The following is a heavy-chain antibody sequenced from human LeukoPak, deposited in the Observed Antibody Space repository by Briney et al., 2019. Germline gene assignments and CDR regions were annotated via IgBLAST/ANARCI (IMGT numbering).Heavy chain of an antibody. CDR2: IRYDGSNK. D-gene: IGHD2-2*01. Sequence: AGGSLRLSCAASGFTFSRYGMHWVRQAPGKGLEWVAFIRYDGSNKYYADSEKGRFTISRDNAKNSLYLQMNSLRAEDTAVYFCARSGYSSTWYLQNFELDYWGQGTLVTVSS. V-gene: IGHV3-30*02. CDR1: GFTFSRYG. J-gene: IGHJ4*02. CDR3: ARSGYSSTWYLQNFELDY.